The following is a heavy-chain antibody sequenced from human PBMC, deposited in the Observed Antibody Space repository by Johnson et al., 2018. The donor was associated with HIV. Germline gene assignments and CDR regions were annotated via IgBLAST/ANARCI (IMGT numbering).Heavy chain of an antibody. CDR1: GFTFSSYA. CDR3: ARRGRRADDAFDI. Sequence: EVQLVESGGGLVQPGGSLRLSCAASGFTFSSYAMSWVRQTPGKGLEWVSLISGSTGRTNYADSVKGRFTISRDNSKNTLYLQMNSLRAEDTAVYYCARRGRRADDAFDIWGQGTMVTVSS. D-gene: IGHD3-16*01. CDR2: ISGSTGRT. V-gene: IGHV3-23*04. J-gene: IGHJ3*02.